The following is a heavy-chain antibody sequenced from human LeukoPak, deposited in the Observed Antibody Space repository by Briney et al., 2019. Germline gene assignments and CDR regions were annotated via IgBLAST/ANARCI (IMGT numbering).Heavy chain of an antibody. CDR1: GFTFSSYSMN. CDR2: IFSGGST. CDR3: ARHDNYYVSSGPFDS. D-gene: IGHD3-22*01. Sequence: KAGGSLRLSCAASGFTFSSYSMNWVRQPPGKGLEWIGSIFSGGSTYYNPSLKSRVTISVDTSKNQFSPKLSSVTAADTAVYYCARHDNYYVSSGPFDSWGQGTLVTVSS. V-gene: IGHV4-39*01. J-gene: IGHJ4*02.